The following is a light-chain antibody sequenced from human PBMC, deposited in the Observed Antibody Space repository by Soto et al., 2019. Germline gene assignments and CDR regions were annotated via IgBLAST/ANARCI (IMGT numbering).Light chain of an antibody. CDR2: NTD. Sequence: QTVVTQEPSLTVSPGGTVTLTCASNTGTVTSGSYANWFQQKPGQAPRALICNTDNKYSWTPARFSGSLLGGKAALTLSDVQPEDEADYYCLLFCGGPQPLVFGGGTKVTVL. CDR1: TGTVTSGSY. J-gene: IGLJ2*01. V-gene: IGLV7-43*01. CDR3: LLFCGGPQPLV.